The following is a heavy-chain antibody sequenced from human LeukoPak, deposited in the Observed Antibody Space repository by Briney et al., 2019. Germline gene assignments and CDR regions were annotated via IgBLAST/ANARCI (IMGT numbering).Heavy chain of an antibody. J-gene: IGHJ4*02. V-gene: IGHV3-23*01. Sequence: GGSLRLSCAASGFTFSSYAMSWVRQAPGKGLEWVSAISGSGGSTYYADSVKGRFTISRDNSKNTLYLQMNSLRAEDTAVYYCAKYKQQLVRTSYFDYWGQGTLVTVSS. CDR3: AKYKQQLVRTSYFDY. CDR2: ISGSGGST. CDR1: GFTFSSYA. D-gene: IGHD6-13*01.